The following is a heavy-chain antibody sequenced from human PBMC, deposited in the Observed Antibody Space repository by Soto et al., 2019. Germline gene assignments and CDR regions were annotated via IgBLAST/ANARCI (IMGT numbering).Heavy chain of an antibody. J-gene: IGHJ4*02. V-gene: IGHV4-59*08. Sequence: PSETLSLTCTVSGGSISSYYWSWIRQPPGKGLEWIGYIYYSGSTNYNPSLKSRVTISVDTSKNQFSLKLSSVTAADTAVYYCARHYQQAPGSSFDYWGQGTLVTVSS. CDR3: ARHYQQAPGSSFDY. D-gene: IGHD6-13*01. CDR1: GGSISSYY. CDR2: IYYSGST.